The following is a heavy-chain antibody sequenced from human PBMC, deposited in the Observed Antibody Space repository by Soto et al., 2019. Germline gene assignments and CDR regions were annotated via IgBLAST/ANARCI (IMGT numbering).Heavy chain of an antibody. V-gene: IGHV3-74*01. CDR1: GFTFSSYW. Sequence: EVQLVESGGGLVQPGGSLRLSCAASGFTFSSYWMHWVRQAPGKGLVWVSRINSDGSSTSYADSVKGRFTISRDNAKNTLYLQMNSLRAEDTAVYYCARDTGYYDLWSGYITYYYYMDVWGKGTTVTVSS. J-gene: IGHJ6*03. CDR3: ARDTGYYDLWSGYITYYYYMDV. CDR2: INSDGSST. D-gene: IGHD3-3*01.